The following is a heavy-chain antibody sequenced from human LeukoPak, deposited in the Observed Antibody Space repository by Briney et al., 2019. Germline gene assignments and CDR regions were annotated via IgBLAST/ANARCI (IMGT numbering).Heavy chain of an antibody. CDR2: LNPNTLVT. Sequence: ASVKVCCRASGYTFTDYYMHWVRQAPGQGVEWMGWLNPNTLVTSYAQHFQGRVSMTWDTSISTGYMALNSLTSDDTAVYYCARKDGGRDGMDVWGQGTTVTVSS. D-gene: IGHD4-23*01. CDR3: ARKDGGRDGMDV. CDR1: GYTFTDYY. J-gene: IGHJ6*02. V-gene: IGHV1-2*02.